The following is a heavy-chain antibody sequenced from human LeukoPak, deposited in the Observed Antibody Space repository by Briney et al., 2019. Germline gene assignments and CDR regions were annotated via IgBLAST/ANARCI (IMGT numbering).Heavy chain of an antibody. CDR2: ISGSGGST. J-gene: IGHJ6*02. V-gene: IGHV3-23*01. CDR3: ASRYCSSTSCYERMMYYYYYGMDV. CDR1: GFTFSSYA. Sequence: GGSLRLSCAASGFTFSSYAMSWVRQAPGKGLEWVSGISGSGGSTYYADSVKGRFTISRDNSKNTLYLQVNSLRAEDTAVYYCASRYCSSTSCYERMMYYYYYGMDVWGQGTTVTVSS. D-gene: IGHD2-2*01.